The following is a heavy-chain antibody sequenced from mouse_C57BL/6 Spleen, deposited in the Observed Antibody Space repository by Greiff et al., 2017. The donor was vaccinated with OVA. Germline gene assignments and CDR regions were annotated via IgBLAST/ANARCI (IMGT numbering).Heavy chain of an antibody. V-gene: IGHV5-9-1*02. Sequence: EVKLMESGEGLVKPGGSLKLSCAASGFTFSSYAMSWVRQTPEKRLEWVAYISSGGDYIYYADTVQGRFTISRDNARNTLYLQMSRLKSEDTAMYYCTRDLDDNYLAWFAYWGQGTLVTVSA. D-gene: IGHD2-1*01. CDR3: TRDLDDNYLAWFAY. J-gene: IGHJ3*01. CDR2: ISSGGDYI. CDR1: GFTFSSYA.